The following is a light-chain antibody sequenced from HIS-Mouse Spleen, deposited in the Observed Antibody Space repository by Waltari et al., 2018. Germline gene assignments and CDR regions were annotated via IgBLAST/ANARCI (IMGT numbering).Light chain of an antibody. Sequence: DVVMTQSPLSLPVTLGPPASIYCRSSQSLVYSDGNTYLHWFQQRPGQSPRRLIYKVSNRDAGVPDRFSGSGSGTDFTLKISRVEAEDVGVDYCMQGTHWPWTFGQGTKVEIK. CDR1: QSLVYSDGNTY. CDR2: KVS. V-gene: IGKV2-30*01. J-gene: IGKJ1*01. CDR3: MQGTHWPWT.